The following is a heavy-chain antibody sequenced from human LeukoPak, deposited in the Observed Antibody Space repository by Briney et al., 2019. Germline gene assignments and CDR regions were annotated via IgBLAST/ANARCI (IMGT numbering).Heavy chain of an antibody. Sequence: GESLKISCKGSGYSFTSYWIGWVRQVPGKGLEWMGSIYPGDSDTRYSPSFQGQVTISADKSISTAYLQWSSLKASDTAMYYCARDGKSGSYLPTDFDYWGQGTLVTVSS. J-gene: IGHJ4*02. V-gene: IGHV5-51*01. CDR1: GYSFTSYW. CDR3: ARDGKSGSYLPTDFDY. D-gene: IGHD1-26*01. CDR2: IYPGDSDT.